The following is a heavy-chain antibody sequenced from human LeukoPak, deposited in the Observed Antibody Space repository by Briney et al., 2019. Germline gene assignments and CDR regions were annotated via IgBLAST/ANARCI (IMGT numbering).Heavy chain of an antibody. Sequence: AGGSLRLSCAASGFTFSDYYMSWLRQAPGKGREGVSYISGTSNTIYYADSVKGRFTISRDNAKTSLYLQVNSLRAEDTAIYYCARDLGSYSSGWYMGFDYWGQGTLVTVSS. V-gene: IGHV3-11*04. CDR2: ISGTSNTI. CDR3: ARDLGSYSSGWYMGFDY. CDR1: GFTFSDYY. D-gene: IGHD6-19*01. J-gene: IGHJ4*02.